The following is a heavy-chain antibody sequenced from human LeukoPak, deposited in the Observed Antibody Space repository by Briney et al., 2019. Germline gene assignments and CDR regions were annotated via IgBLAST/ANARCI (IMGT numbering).Heavy chain of an antibody. Sequence: SVKVSCKASGDTFSSYTISWVRQAPGQGLEWMGRIIPIFGTANCAQQFQGRVTITTDESTSTAYMELSSLRSEDTAVYYCARGAESYDFSYWGQGTLVTVSS. V-gene: IGHV1-69*05. CDR2: IIPIFGTA. CDR1: GDTFSSYT. J-gene: IGHJ4*02. CDR3: ARGAESYDFSY. D-gene: IGHD3-3*01.